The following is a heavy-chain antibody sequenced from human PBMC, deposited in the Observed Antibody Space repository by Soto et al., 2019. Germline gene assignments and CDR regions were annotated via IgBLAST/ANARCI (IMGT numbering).Heavy chain of an antibody. J-gene: IGHJ2*01. CDR1: GFTFSSYA. CDR3: TTDQPKIIAAADYWYFDL. V-gene: IGHV3-15*01. Sequence: GGSLRLSCAASGFTFSSYAMSWVRQAPGKGLEWVGRIKSKTDGGTTDYAAPVKGRFTISRDDSKNTLYLQMNSLKTEDTAVYYCTTDQPKIIAAADYWYFDLWGRGTLVTVSS. D-gene: IGHD6-13*01. CDR2: IKSKTDGGTT.